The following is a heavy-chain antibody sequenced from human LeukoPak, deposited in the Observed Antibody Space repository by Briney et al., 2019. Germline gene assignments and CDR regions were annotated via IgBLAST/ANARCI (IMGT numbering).Heavy chain of an antibody. Sequence: GGSLRLSCAASGFTFSDYYMSWIRQAPGKGLEWVSYISSSGSTIYYADSVKGRFTISGDNAKNSLYLRMNSLRAEDTAVYYCARGGYDFWSGYYTGYYYYYMDVWGKGTTVTVSS. CDR2: ISSSGSTI. CDR1: GFTFSDYY. J-gene: IGHJ6*03. CDR3: ARGGYDFWSGYYTGYYYYYMDV. D-gene: IGHD3-3*01. V-gene: IGHV3-11*04.